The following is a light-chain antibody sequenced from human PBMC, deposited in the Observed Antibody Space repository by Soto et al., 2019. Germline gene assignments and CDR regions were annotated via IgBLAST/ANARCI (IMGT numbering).Light chain of an antibody. CDR2: EVS. CDR1: SSDVGSYNL. CDR3: CSYVDSSTWV. J-gene: IGLJ3*02. V-gene: IGLV2-23*02. Sequence: QSALTQPASVSGSPGQSITISCTGTSSDVGSYNLVSWYQQHPGKAPTLMIYEVSKRPSGVPNRFSGSKSGNTASLTISGLQAEDEADYYCCSYVDSSTWVFGGGTKLTVL.